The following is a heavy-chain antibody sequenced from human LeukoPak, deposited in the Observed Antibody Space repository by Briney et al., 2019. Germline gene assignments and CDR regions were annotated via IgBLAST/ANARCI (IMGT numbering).Heavy chain of an antibody. Sequence: PSETVSLTCTVSGGSISTYYWSWIRQPPGKGLEWIGYIYYRGTTNYNPSLKSRVTISVDTSKNQFSLKLTSVTAADTAVYYCARDRHYYGSGSYYNEGFDSWGQGTLVTVSS. V-gene: IGHV4-59*01. CDR1: GGSISTYY. D-gene: IGHD3-10*01. CDR2: IYYRGTT. CDR3: ARDRHYYGSGSYYNEGFDS. J-gene: IGHJ4*02.